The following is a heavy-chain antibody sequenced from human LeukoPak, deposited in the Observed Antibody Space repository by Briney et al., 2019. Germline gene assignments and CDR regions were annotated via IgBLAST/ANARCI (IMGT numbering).Heavy chain of an antibody. CDR2: IYTSGST. V-gene: IGHV4-61*02. D-gene: IGHD5-12*01. J-gene: IGHJ4*02. CDR1: GGSISSGSYY. Sequence: PSETLSLTRTVSGGSISSGSYYWSWIRQPAGKGLEWIGRIYTSGSTNYNPSLKSRVTISVDTSKNQFSLKLSSVTAADTAVYYCARDLGLVATIDWGQGTLVTVSS. CDR3: ARDLGLVATID.